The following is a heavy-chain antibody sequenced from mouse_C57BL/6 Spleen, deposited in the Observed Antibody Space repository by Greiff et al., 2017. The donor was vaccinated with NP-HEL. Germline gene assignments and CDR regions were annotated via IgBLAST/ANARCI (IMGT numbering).Heavy chain of an antibody. CDR3: TRERDYYGSSLFDY. Sequence: EVMLVESGEGLVKPGGSLKLSCAASGFTFSSYAMSWVRQTPEKRLEWVAYISSGGDYIYYADTVKGRFTISRDNARNTLYLQMSSLKSEDTAMYYCTRERDYYGSSLFDYWGQGTTLTVSS. CDR1: GFTFSSYA. V-gene: IGHV5-9-1*02. J-gene: IGHJ2*01. D-gene: IGHD1-1*01. CDR2: ISSGGDYI.